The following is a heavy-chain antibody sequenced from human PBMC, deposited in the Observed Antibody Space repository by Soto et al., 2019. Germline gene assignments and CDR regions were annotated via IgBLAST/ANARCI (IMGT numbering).Heavy chain of an antibody. CDR2: IGTAGDP. J-gene: IGHJ3*02. CDR3: ARESPYCTTGVCRGAFDI. Sequence: EVQLVESGGGLVQPGGSLRLSCAASGFTFSSYDMHWVRQATGKGLEWVSAIGTAGDPYYPGSVKGRFTISRENAKNSLYLQMNSLRAGDTAVYYCARESPYCTTGVCRGAFDIWGQGTMVTVSS. CDR1: GFTFSSYD. V-gene: IGHV3-13*05. D-gene: IGHD2-8*01.